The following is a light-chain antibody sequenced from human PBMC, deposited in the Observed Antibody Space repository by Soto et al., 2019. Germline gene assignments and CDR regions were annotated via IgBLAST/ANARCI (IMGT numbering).Light chain of an antibody. CDR2: DAA. CDR3: QQRSNWPPFT. V-gene: IGKV3-11*01. J-gene: IGKJ3*01. CDR1: QSVGTY. Sequence: EIVLTQSPATLSLSPGERATLSCRASQSVGTYLAWYQQKPGQAPRLLIYDAANRATGIPARFSGSESGTDFTLTISSLEPEDFAVYYCQQRSNWPPFTFGPGTKVDIK.